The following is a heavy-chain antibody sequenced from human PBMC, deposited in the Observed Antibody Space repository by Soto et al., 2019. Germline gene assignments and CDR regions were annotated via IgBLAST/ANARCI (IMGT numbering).Heavy chain of an antibody. CDR1: GYTFTSYG. V-gene: IGHV1-18*01. D-gene: IGHD2-2*02. Sequence: ASVKVSCKASGYTFTSYGISWVRQAPGQGLEWMGWISAYNGNTNYAQKFQGRVTITADKSTSTAYMELSSLRSEDTAVYYCASLIYDCSSTSCYMDYYYGMDVWGQGTTVTVSS. CDR2: ISAYNGNT. CDR3: ASLIYDCSSTSCYMDYYYGMDV. J-gene: IGHJ6*02.